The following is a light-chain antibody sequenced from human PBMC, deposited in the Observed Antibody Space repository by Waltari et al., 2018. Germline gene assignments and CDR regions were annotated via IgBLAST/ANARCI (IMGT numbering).Light chain of an antibody. V-gene: IGKV3-11*01. CDR2: DAS. CDR1: QRIGSS. Sequence: DTVLTQYPGPLALSPGERATLSCRASQRIGSSLAWYQHIPGQAPRLLFYDASNRATGIPARFSGSGSGTKVTLTISSLEPEDFAVYYCQQRINWPRTFGQGTKVEIK. CDR3: QQRINWPRT. J-gene: IGKJ1*01.